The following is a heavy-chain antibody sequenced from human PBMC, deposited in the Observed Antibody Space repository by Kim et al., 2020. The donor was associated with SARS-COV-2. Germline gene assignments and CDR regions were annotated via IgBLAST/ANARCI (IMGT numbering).Heavy chain of an antibody. J-gene: IGHJ6*02. V-gene: IGHV4-39*07. CDR3: ARDAEMATISGAYYYYGMDV. CDR2: IYYSGST. Sequence: SETLSLTCTVSGGSISSSSYYWGWIRQPPGKGLEWIGSIYYSGSTYYNPSLKSRVTISVDTSKNQFSLKLSSVTAADTAVYYCARDAEMATISGAYYYYGMDVWGQGTTVTVSS. CDR1: GGSISSSSYY. D-gene: IGHD5-12*01.